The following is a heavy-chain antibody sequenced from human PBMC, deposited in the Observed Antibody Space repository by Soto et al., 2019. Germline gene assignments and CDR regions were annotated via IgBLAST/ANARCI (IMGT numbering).Heavy chain of an antibody. J-gene: IGHJ6*03. CDR1: GGSISSYY. V-gene: IGHV4-59*01. CDR2: IYYSGST. CDR3: ARNYRDYYMDV. D-gene: IGHD3-10*01. Sequence: QVQLQESGPGLVKPSETLSLTCTVSGGSISSYYCSWIRQPPGKGLEWIGNIYYSGSTTYTPSLKSRVTISLDTSKNQFSLKLDSVTAADTAVYYCARNYRDYYMDVWGKGTTVTVSS.